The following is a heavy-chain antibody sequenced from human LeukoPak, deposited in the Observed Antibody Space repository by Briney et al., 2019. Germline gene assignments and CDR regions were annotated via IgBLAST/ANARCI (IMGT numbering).Heavy chain of an antibody. V-gene: IGHV4-34*01. Sequence: PSETLSLTCAVYGGSFSGYYWSWIRQPPGKGLEWIGEINHSGSTNYNPSLKSRVTISVDTSKNQFSLKLSSVTAADTAVYYCARVRVVVPAADVWGKGTTVTVSS. J-gene: IGHJ6*04. CDR3: ARVRVVVPAADV. D-gene: IGHD2-2*01. CDR2: INHSGST. CDR1: GGSFSGYY.